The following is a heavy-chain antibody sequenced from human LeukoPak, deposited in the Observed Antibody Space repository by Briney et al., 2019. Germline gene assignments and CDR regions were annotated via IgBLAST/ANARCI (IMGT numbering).Heavy chain of an antibody. V-gene: IGHV4-34*01. CDR1: GGSFSVYY. Sequence: SETLSLTCAVYGGSFSVYYWSWIRQPPGKGLEWIGEISHSGSTNFNPSLKSRVTISVDRSKNQFSLKLGSVTAADTAVYYCAGGGVVADYWGQGTLVTVSS. J-gene: IGHJ4*02. CDR2: ISHSGST. D-gene: IGHD3-22*01. CDR3: AGGGVVADY.